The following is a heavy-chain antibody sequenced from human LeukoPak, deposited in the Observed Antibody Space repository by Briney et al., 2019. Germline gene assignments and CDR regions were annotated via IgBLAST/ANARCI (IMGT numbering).Heavy chain of an antibody. D-gene: IGHD2-15*01. J-gene: IGHJ4*02. Sequence: GESLKISCKGSGYSFTSYWIGWVRQMPGKGLEWMGIIYPGDSDTRYSPSFQGQVTISADKSISTAYLQWSSLKASDTAIYYCARPRPPMGYCSGGSCYLDYFDYWGQGTLVTVSS. CDR1: GYSFTSYW. V-gene: IGHV5-51*01. CDR3: ARPRPPMGYCSGGSCYLDYFDY. CDR2: IYPGDSDT.